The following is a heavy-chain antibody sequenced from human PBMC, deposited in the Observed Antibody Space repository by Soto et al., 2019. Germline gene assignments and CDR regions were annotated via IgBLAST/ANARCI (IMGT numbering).Heavy chain of an antibody. D-gene: IGHD3-22*01. Sequence: QVQLQESGPGLVKPSQTLSVTCTASGGSVSNGDYYWSWIRQPPGKGLEWIGYIYYSGSTYYNPSLNSRVTMSFDTSENQFSLKLSSVTDADTAMYYCATESSGSSPLHFDFWGQGTLVTVSS. V-gene: IGHV4-30-4*01. CDR1: GGSVSNGDYY. CDR2: IYYSGST. CDR3: ATESSGSSPLHFDF. J-gene: IGHJ4*02.